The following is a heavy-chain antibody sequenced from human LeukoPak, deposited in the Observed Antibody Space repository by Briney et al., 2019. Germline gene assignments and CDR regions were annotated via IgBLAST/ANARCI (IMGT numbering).Heavy chain of an antibody. CDR3: ARVEYSYAPFDY. Sequence: ASVKVSCKASGGTFSSYATSWVRQAPGQGLEWMGGIIPIFGTANYAQKFQGRVTITADESTSTAYMELSSLRSEDTAVYYCARVEYSYAPFDYWGQGTLVTVSS. CDR1: GGTFSSYA. CDR2: IIPIFGTA. V-gene: IGHV1-69*13. D-gene: IGHD5-18*01. J-gene: IGHJ4*02.